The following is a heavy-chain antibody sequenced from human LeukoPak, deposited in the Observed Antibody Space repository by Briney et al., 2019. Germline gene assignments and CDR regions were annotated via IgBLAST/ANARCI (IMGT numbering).Heavy chain of an antibody. D-gene: IGHD5-24*01. CDR3: AITEMATITPYFDY. CDR1: GYSISSGYY. J-gene: IGHJ4*02. Sequence: PSETLSLTCTVSGYSISSGYYWGWIRQPPGKGLEWIGSIYHSGSTYYNPSLKSRVTISVDTSKNQFSLKLSSVTAADTAVYYCAITEMATITPYFDYWGQGTLVTVSS. V-gene: IGHV4-38-2*02. CDR2: IYHSGST.